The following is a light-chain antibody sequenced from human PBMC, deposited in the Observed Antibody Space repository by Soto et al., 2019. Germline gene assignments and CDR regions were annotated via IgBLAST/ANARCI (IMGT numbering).Light chain of an antibody. CDR2: GAS. Sequence: LTQHTGARALSRGGGSILSCRAIQSVSSSYLAWYQQKPGQAPRLLIYGASSRATGIPDRFSGSGSGTDLRLTISRSEPEHFAMYDCYQYGISPPVTFGEGTRLEIK. CDR1: QSVSSSY. CDR3: YQYGISPPVT. J-gene: IGKJ5*01. V-gene: IGKV3-20*01.